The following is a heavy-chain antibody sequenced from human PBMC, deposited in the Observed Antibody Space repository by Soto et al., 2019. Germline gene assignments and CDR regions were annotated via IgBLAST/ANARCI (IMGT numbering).Heavy chain of an antibody. D-gene: IGHD3-3*01. CDR3: ARDSPIFGVVIIPSSGHDALDI. J-gene: IGHJ3*02. V-gene: IGHV1-18*01. Sequence: ASVKVSCKASGYTFTSYGISWVRQAPGQGLEWMGWISAYNGNTNYSQKFQGRVTMTTDTSTSTAYMELRSLRSDDTAVYYCARDSPIFGVVIIPSSGHDALDITGQWTMAIVS. CDR1: GYTFTSYG. CDR2: ISAYNGNT.